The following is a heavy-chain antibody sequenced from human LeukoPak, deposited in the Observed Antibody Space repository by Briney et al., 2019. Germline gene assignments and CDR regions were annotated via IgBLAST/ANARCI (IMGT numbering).Heavy chain of an antibody. CDR2: ISSSGSAK. J-gene: IGHJ4*02. D-gene: IGHD3-22*01. CDR3: ARAAYYDSSGYYRPDY. Sequence: QPGGSLRLSCAASGFIFSSHEMSWVRQAPGKGLEWVSYISSSGSAKYYADSVKGRFTISRDNAKNSLDLQMNSLRAEDTAVYYCARAAYYDSSGYYRPDYWGQGTLVTVSS. V-gene: IGHV3-48*03. CDR1: GFIFSSHE.